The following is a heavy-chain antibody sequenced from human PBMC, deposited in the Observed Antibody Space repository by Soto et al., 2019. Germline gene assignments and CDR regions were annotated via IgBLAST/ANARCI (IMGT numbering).Heavy chain of an antibody. CDR3: ARPSSGWQHDAFDI. J-gene: IGHJ3*02. Sequence: KVSCKASGYTFTSYWIGWVRQMPGKGLEWKGIIYPGDSDTRYSPSSQGQVTISADKSISTAYLQWSSLKVSDTAMYYCARPSSGWQHDAFDIWGQGTMVTVSS. D-gene: IGHD6-19*01. CDR1: GYTFTSYW. V-gene: IGHV5-51*01. CDR2: IYPGDSDT.